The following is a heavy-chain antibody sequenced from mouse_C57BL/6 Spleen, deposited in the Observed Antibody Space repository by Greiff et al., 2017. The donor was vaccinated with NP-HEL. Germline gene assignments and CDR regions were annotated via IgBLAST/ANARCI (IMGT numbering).Heavy chain of an antibody. V-gene: IGHV1-15*01. D-gene: IGHD2-3*01. CDR3: TRSDGYYVFAY. CDR2: IDPETGGT. J-gene: IGHJ3*01. CDR1: GYTFTDYE. Sequence: VQLQQSGAELVRPGASVTLSCKASGYTFTDYEMHWVKQTPVHGLEWIGAIDPETGGTAYNQKFKGKAILTADKSSSTAYMELRSLTSEDSAVYYCTRSDGYYVFAYWGQGTLVTVSA.